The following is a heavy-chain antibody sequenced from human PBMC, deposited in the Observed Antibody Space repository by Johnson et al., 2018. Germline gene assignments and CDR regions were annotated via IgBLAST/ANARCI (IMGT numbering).Heavy chain of an antibody. V-gene: IGHV3-30*18. CDR2: IPYDGSKK. D-gene: IGHD3-16*01. CDR1: GFTFSTYG. CDR3: AKDLFGRLPYAFEI. J-gene: IGHJ3*02. Sequence: QVQLVQSGGGVVQSGRTLRLSCAASGFTFSTYGMHWVRQASGRGLEWVAGIPYDGSKKYYVDHVKGRLTISRDNAKNTLYLQMNILRAEDTAVYSCAKDLFGRLPYAFEIWVQGTSVTVSS.